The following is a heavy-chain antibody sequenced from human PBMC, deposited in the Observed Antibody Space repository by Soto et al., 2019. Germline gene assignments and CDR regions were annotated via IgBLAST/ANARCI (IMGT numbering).Heavy chain of an antibody. CDR1: GGSISSYY. Sequence: SETLSLTCTVSGGSISSYYWSWIRQPPGKGLEWIGYIYYSGSTNYNPSLKSRVTISVDTSKNQFSLKLSSVTAADTAVYYCARHSNSSPYYYYYMDVWGKGTKVTVSS. D-gene: IGHD1-7*01. CDR3: ARHSNSSPYYYYYMDV. CDR2: IYYSGST. J-gene: IGHJ6*03. V-gene: IGHV4-59*08.